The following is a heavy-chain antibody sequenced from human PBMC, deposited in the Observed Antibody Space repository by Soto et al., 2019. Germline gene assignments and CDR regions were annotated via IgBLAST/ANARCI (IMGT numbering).Heavy chain of an antibody. V-gene: IGHV4-59*01. D-gene: IGHD3-10*01. CDR2: IYYLGST. CDR3: ARDGYDGSGSPYPAY. J-gene: IGHJ4*02. Sequence: SETRSLTCSVSGGYMSEYFWSWIRPSPGKGLEWIGYIYYLGSTDYNPSLKSRVTISVDTSKRQFSLRLTSVTAADTAVYYCARDGYDGSGSPYPAYWGPGTQVNVSS. CDR1: GGYMSEYF.